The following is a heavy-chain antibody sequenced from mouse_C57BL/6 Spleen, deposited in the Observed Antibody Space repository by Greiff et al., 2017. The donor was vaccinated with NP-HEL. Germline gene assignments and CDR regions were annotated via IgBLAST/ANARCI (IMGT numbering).Heavy chain of an antibody. Sequence: QVQLQQSGPELVKPGASVKISCKASGYAFSSSWMNWVKQRPGKGLEWIGRIYPGDGDTNYNGKFKGKATLTADQSSSTAYMQLSSLTSEDSAVYFCARSRLVFDYWGQGTTLTVSS. CDR3: ARSRLVFDY. CDR2: IYPGDGDT. D-gene: IGHD3-2*02. V-gene: IGHV1-82*01. CDR1: GYAFSSSW. J-gene: IGHJ2*01.